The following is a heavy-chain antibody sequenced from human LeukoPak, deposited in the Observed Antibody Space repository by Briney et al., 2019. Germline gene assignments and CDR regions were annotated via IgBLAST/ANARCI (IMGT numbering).Heavy chain of an antibody. V-gene: IGHV4-39*07. D-gene: IGHD6-6*01. J-gene: IGHJ4*02. Sequence: PSETLSLTCTVSGGSISSTVYYWAWIRQPPGKGLEWIGSISYSGSTYYSPSLKSRVTISVDTSKKQFSLKLSSVTAADTAVYYCAIWNEYSSFFDYWGQGTLVTVSS. CDR3: AIWNEYSSFFDY. CDR2: ISYSGST. CDR1: GGSISSTVYY.